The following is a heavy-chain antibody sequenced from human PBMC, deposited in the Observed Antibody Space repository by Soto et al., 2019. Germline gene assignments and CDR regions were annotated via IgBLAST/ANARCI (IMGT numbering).Heavy chain of an antibody. D-gene: IGHD6-13*01. CDR2: INHSGST. CDR1: GGSFSGYY. CDR3: AGGRGRQQLVMSYYYGMDV. V-gene: IGHV4-34*01. Sequence: DTLSLTCAVYGGSFSGYYWSWIRQPPGKGLEWIGEINHSGSTNYNPSLKSRVTISVDTSKNQFSLNLSSVTAADTAVYYCAGGRGRQQLVMSYYYGMDVWGQGTTVTVSS. J-gene: IGHJ6*02.